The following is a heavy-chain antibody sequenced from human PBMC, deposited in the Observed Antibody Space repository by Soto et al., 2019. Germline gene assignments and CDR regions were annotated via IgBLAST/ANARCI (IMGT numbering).Heavy chain of an antibody. J-gene: IGHJ4*02. D-gene: IGHD3-16*01. Sequence: ESGGGLVQPGGSLRLSCAASGFTFSSYAMHWVRQAPGKGLEYVSAISSNGGSTYYANSVKGRFTISRDNSKNTLYLQMGSLRAEDMAVYYCAGGWYFDYWGQGTLVTVSS. CDR2: ISSNGGST. V-gene: IGHV3-64*01. CDR3: AGGWYFDY. CDR1: GFTFSSYA.